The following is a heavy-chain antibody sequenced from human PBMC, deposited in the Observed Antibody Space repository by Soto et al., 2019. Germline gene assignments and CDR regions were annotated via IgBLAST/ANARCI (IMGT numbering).Heavy chain of an antibody. D-gene: IGHD6-6*01. Sequence: QVLLQESGPGLVKPSETLSLTCTVSGGSISDFYWSWIRQPPGKGLEWIGYIYYSGSTNYNPSLKSRVTISVDTSKNQFSLNLSSMSPADTAVYYCARVGGLAARTFDYWGPGTLVTVSS. J-gene: IGHJ4*02. CDR1: GGSISDFY. CDR2: IYYSGST. CDR3: ARVGGLAARTFDY. V-gene: IGHV4-59*01.